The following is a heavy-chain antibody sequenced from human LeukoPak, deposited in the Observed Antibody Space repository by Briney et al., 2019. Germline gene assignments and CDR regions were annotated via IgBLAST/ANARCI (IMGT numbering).Heavy chain of an antibody. J-gene: IGHJ6*02. CDR1: GGSFSGYY. CDR2: INHSGST. CDR3: ARVFRGVYYYGMDV. Sequence: SETLSLTCAVYGGSFSGYYWSWIRQPPGKGLEWIGEINHSGSTNCNPSLKSRVTISVDTSKNQFSLKLSSVTAADTAVYYCARVFRGVYYYGMDVWGQGTTVTVSS. V-gene: IGHV4-34*01. D-gene: IGHD2-8*01.